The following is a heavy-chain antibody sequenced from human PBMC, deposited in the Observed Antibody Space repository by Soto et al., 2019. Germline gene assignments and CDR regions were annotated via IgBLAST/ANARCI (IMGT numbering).Heavy chain of an antibody. J-gene: IGHJ5*02. CDR3: ARGTTITVHRDCVWFDP. V-gene: IGHV4-34*01. CDR2: INYSGST. Sequence: SETLSLTCAVYGGSFSGYYWTWIRQPPGKGLEWIGQINYSGSTNYNPSLKSRVTVSVDTSKSQFSLKLSSVTAADMAVYYCARGTTITVHRDCVWFDPWGQGTLVTVSS. CDR1: GGSFSGYY. D-gene: IGHD3-3*01.